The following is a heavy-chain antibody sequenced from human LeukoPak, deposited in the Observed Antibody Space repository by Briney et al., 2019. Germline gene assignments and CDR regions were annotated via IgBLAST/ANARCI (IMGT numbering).Heavy chain of an antibody. CDR2: ISDSGAST. D-gene: IGHD2-15*01. CDR3: AKGGGSSCYSTIDC. V-gene: IGHV3-23*01. CDR1: GFTFSSYT. Sequence: PGGSLRLSCAASGFTFSSYTMSLIRQAPGKGLEWVSVISDSGASTYYADSVKGRFTISRDNSKNTLSLQMNSLRAEDTAVYYCAKGGGSSCYSTIDCWGQGTLVTVSS. J-gene: IGHJ4*02.